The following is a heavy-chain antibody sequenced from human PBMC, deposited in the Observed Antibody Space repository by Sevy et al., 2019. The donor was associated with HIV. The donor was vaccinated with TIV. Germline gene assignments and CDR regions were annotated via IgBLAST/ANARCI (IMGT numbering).Heavy chain of an antibody. CDR3: AKLFAYCSGGSCPRGEAFDI. J-gene: IGHJ3*02. V-gene: IGHV3-30*18. Sequence: GGSLRLSCAASGFTFSSYGMHWVRQAPGKGLEWVAVISYDGSNKYYAYSVKGRFTISRDNSKNTLYLQMNSLRAEDTAVYYCAKLFAYCSGGSCPRGEAFDIWGQGTMVTVSS. CDR2: ISYDGSNK. D-gene: IGHD2-15*01. CDR1: GFTFSSYG.